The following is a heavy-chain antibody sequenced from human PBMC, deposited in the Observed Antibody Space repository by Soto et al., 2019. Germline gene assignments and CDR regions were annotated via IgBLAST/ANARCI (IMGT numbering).Heavy chain of an antibody. CDR3: AKGYSTSYRWFDP. CDR2: ISGSGGST. CDR1: GFTFSSYA. D-gene: IGHD6-13*01. Sequence: EVQLLESGGGLVKPGGSPRLSCAASGFTFSSYAMSWVRQAPGKGLEWVSAISGSGGSTNYADSVKGRFTISRDNSKNTLYLQMNSLRAEDTAVYYCAKGYSTSYRWFDPWGQGTLVTVSS. J-gene: IGHJ5*02. V-gene: IGHV3-23*01.